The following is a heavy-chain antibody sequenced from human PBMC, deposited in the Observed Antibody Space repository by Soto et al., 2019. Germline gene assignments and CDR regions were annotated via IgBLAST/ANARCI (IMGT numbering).Heavy chain of an antibody. CDR3: ARRVLGYCSSTSCYYYFDY. Sequence: PSETLSLTCTVPGGSISSYYWSWIRQPPGKGLEWIGYIYYSGSTNYNPSLKSRVTISVDTSKNQFSLKLSSVTAADTAVYYCARRVLGYCSSTSCYYYFDYWGQGTLVTVS. J-gene: IGHJ4*02. D-gene: IGHD2-2*01. V-gene: IGHV4-59*08. CDR2: IYYSGST. CDR1: GGSISSYY.